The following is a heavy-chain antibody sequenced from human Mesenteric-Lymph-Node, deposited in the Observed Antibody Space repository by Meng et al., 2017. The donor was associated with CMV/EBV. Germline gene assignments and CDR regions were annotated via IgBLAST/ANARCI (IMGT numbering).Heavy chain of an antibody. J-gene: IGHJ4*02. D-gene: IGHD5-12*01. CDR2: ISAYNSNT. CDR3: ARAGNVVATPSDY. Sequence: KASGYTSPSYGITWVRQAPGQGLEWMGWISAYNSNTNYAQKLQGRVTMTTDTSTSTAYMELRSLRSDDTAMYYCARAGNVVATPSDYWGQGTLVTVSS. CDR1: GYTSPSYG. V-gene: IGHV1-18*01.